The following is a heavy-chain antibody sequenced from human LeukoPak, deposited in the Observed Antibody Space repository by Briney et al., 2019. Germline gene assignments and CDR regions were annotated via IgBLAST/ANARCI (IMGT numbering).Heavy chain of an antibody. CDR3: AKEVGGDKAF. V-gene: IGHV3-30*02. D-gene: IGHD2-21*02. Sequence: GGSLRLSCAASGFTFSSYEMNWVRQAPGKGLEWVAFIRYDGSNKYYADSVKGRFTISRDNSKNTLYLQMNSLRAEDTAVYYCAKEVGGDKAFWGQGTLVTVSS. J-gene: IGHJ4*02. CDR2: IRYDGSNK. CDR1: GFTFSSYE.